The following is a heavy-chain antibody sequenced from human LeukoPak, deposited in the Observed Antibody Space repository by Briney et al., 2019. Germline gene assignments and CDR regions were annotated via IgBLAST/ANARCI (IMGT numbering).Heavy chain of an antibody. V-gene: IGHV1-8*02. D-gene: IGHD6-13*01. Sequence: ASVKVSCKASGYTFTGYYMHWVRQAPGQGLEWMGWMNPNSGNTGYAQKFQGRVTMTRNTSISTAYMELSSLRSEDTAVYYCASSVGIGGQQLSSGEFDPWGQGTLVTVSS. CDR3: ASSVGIGGQQLSSGEFDP. CDR1: GYTFTGYY. CDR2: MNPNSGNT. J-gene: IGHJ5*02.